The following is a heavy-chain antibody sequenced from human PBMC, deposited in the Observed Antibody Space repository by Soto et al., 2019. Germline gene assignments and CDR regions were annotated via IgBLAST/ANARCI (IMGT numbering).Heavy chain of an antibody. CDR2: VKQDGSEK. J-gene: IGHJ4*02. Sequence: EVQLVESGGGLVQPGGSLRVSCETSGFSFSDYWMSWVRQSPGKGMEWVANVKQDGSEKNYVDSVKGRFSISRDNARKSVYLQMNSLRGEDTAVYHCAAGRRMVRYWGQGTLVTVSS. CDR1: GFSFSDYW. CDR3: AAGRRMVRY. V-gene: IGHV3-7*05. D-gene: IGHD5-18*01.